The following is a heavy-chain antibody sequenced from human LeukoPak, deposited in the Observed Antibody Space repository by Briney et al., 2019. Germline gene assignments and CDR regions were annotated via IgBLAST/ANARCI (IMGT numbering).Heavy chain of an antibody. CDR2: IYHSGST. V-gene: IGHV4-38-2*02. Sequence: SETLSLTCTVSGGSISSYYWGWIRQPPGKGLEWIGTIYHSGSTYYNPSLKSRVTISVDTSKNQFSLKLSSVTAADTAVYYCARGSSAVVVISDNWFDPWGQGTLVTVSS. D-gene: IGHD3-22*01. CDR1: GGSISSYY. J-gene: IGHJ5*02. CDR3: ARGSSAVVVISDNWFDP.